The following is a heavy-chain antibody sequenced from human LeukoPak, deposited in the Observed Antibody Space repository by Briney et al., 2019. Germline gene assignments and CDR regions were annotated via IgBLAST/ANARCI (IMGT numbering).Heavy chain of an antibody. CDR2: ISSSSSYI. D-gene: IGHD3-10*01. V-gene: IGHV3-21*01. CDR3: ARVSWPGRESRFDP. Sequence: GGSLRLSCAASGFTFSSYSMNWVRQAPGKGLEWVSSISSSSSYIYYADSVKGRFTISRDNAKNSLYLQMNSLRAEDTAVYYCARVSWPGRESRFDPWGQGTLVTVSS. J-gene: IGHJ5*02. CDR1: GFTFSSYS.